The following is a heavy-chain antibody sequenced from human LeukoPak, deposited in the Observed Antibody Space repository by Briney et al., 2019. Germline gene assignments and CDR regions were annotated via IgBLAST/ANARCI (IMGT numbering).Heavy chain of an antibody. J-gene: IGHJ5*02. CDR3: ARTTITTRWFDP. Sequence: PGGSLRLSCAASGFAFSDYYMSWIRQAPGKGLEWVSYISSSGATIYYADSVKGRFSISRDNAKNTLYLQMNSLRAEDTGVYYCARTTITTRWFDPWGQGTLVTVSS. CDR1: GFAFSDYY. D-gene: IGHD4-11*01. CDR2: ISSSGATI. V-gene: IGHV3-11*01.